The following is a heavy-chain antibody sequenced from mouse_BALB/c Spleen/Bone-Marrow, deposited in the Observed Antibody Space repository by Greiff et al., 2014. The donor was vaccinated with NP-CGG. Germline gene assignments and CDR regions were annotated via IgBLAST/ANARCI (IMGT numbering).Heavy chain of an antibody. CDR3: TRSYGSSYEYYFDY. D-gene: IGHD1-1*01. J-gene: IGHJ2*01. V-gene: IGHV1-69*02. Sequence: QVQLKESGAELVRPGASVKLSCKASGYTFTSYWINWVKQRPGQGLEWIGNIYPSDSYTNCNQKFKDKATLTVDKSSSTAYMQLSSPTSEDSAVYYCTRSYGSSYEYYFDYWGQGTTLTVSS. CDR2: IYPSDSYT. CDR1: GYTFTSYW.